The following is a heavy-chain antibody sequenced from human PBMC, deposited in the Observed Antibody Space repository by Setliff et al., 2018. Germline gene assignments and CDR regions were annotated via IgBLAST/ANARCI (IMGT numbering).Heavy chain of an antibody. Sequence: SEPLSLTCTVSGGSISTSSYWGWIRQPPGKGREWIGSIYYSGTTYYNPSLKSRVTISVDTSKNQFSLKLSSVTAADTAVYYCARRGYYYGWGDSNAFDIWGQGTMVTVSS. CDR2: IYYSGTT. D-gene: IGHD3-10*01. CDR1: GGSISTSSY. V-gene: IGHV4-39*01. CDR3: ARRGYYYGWGDSNAFDI. J-gene: IGHJ3*02.